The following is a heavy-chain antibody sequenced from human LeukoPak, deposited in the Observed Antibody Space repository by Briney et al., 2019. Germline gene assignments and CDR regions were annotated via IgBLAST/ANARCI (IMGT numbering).Heavy chain of an antibody. CDR1: GGSISSYY. CDR2: IYFTGTT. CDR3: ARGRWLVNY. J-gene: IGHJ4*02. V-gene: IGHV4-4*07. D-gene: IGHD6-19*01. Sequence: PSETLSLTCSVSGGSISSYYWSWIRQPAGKGLEWIGRIYFTGTTNYNPSLQSRVTMSVDTSKYQFSLELSSVTAADTAVYYCARGRWLVNYWGQGTLVTVSS.